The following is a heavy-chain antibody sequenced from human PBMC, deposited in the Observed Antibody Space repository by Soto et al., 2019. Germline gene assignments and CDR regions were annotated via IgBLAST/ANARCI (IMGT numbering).Heavy chain of an antibody. CDR3: ARGSLPIVVVSAAMRDYYYYGMDV. V-gene: IGHV6-1*01. D-gene: IGHD2-2*01. Sequence: SQTLSLTCAISGDSVSSNSAAWNWIRQSPSRGLEWLGRTYYRSKWYNDYAVSVKSRITINPDTSKNQFSLQLNSVTPEDTAVNYCARGSLPIVVVSAAMRDYYYYGMDVWGQGTTVTGS. CDR1: GDSVSSNSAA. J-gene: IGHJ6*02. CDR2: TYYRSKWYN.